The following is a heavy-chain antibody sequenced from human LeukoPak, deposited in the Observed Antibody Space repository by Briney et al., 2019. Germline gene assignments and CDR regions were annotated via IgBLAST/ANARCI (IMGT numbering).Heavy chain of an antibody. V-gene: IGHV3-11*04. CDR3: AKDLRVNYYRAEGFDY. D-gene: IGHD1-7*01. CDR1: GFTFSDYN. CDR2: ISRSGSTK. J-gene: IGHJ4*02. Sequence: GGSLRLSCAASGFTFSDYNMRWIRQAPGKGLEWVSSISRSGSTKYYADSVKGRFTISRDNSKNTLYLQMNSLRAEDTAVYYCAKDLRVNYYRAEGFDYWGQGTLVTVSS.